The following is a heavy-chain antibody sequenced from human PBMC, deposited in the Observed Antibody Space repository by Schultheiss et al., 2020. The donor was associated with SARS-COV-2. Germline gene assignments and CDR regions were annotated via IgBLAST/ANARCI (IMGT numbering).Heavy chain of an antibody. D-gene: IGHD6-13*01. CDR3: ARWGREWYSSSWWGGVDWFDP. CDR1: GESLSGDH. V-gene: IGHV4-34*01. CDR2: LSLGGGS. J-gene: IGHJ5*02. Sequence: SQTLSLTCAVDGESLSGDHWGWIRQSPGQGLEWIGELSLGGGSRYNSALKSRVTISVDTSKNQFSLNLRSVTAADTAVYYCARWGREWYSSSWWGGVDWFDPWGQGTLVTVSS.